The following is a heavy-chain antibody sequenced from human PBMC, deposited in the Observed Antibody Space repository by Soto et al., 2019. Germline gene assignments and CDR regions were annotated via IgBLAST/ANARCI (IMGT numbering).Heavy chain of an antibody. CDR2: INAGNGNT. J-gene: IGHJ5*02. V-gene: IGHV1-3*01. D-gene: IGHD5-18*01. CDR3: ARGGYSYVMSGRFDP. Sequence: GASVKVSCKASGYTFTSYAMHWVRQAPGQRLEWMGRINAGNGNTKYSQKFQGRVTITRDTSASTAYMELSSLRSEDTAVYYCARGGYSYVMSGRFDPWGQGTLVTVSS. CDR1: GYTFTSYA.